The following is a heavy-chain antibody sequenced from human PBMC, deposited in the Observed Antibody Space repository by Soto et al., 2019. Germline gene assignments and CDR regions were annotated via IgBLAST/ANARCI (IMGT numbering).Heavy chain of an antibody. CDR2: IGSRGESYAT. Sequence: PGGSLRLSCAASGFTFGASALQWVRQASGKGLEWLGRIGSRGESYATTYDVSVKGRFTISGDDSKNTLFLQMNSLRVEDTAMYYCVRENYYYGMDVWGKGTAVTVSS. V-gene: IGHV3-73*01. J-gene: IGHJ6*04. CDR3: VRENYYYGMDV. CDR1: GFTFGASA.